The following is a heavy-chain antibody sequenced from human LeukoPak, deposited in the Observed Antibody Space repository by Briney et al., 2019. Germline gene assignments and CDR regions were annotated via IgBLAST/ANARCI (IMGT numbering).Heavy chain of an antibody. CDR2: ISYDGSNK. Sequence: GGSLRLSCVVSGFTFTSYGMHWVRQAPGKGLEWVAVISYDGSNKYYADSVKGRFTISRDNSKNTLYLQMNSLRAEDTAVYYCAKDSYVWGSYRFYYFDYWGQGTLVTVSS. V-gene: IGHV3-30*18. CDR1: GFTFTSYG. D-gene: IGHD3-16*02. CDR3: AKDSYVWGSYRFYYFDY. J-gene: IGHJ4*02.